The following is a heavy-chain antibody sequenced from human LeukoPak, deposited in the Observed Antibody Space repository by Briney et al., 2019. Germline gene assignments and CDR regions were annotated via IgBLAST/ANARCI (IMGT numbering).Heavy chain of an antibody. D-gene: IGHD1-26*01. V-gene: IGHV3-33*01. CDR3: ARDHGAY. Sequence: PGGSLRLSCAASGSTFSNYGMHWVRQAPGKGLEWVAVIWYDGSNIYYADSVKGRFTISRDNSKNTLYLQMDSLRAEDTAIYYCARDHGAYWGQGTLVTVSS. CDR2: IWYDGSNI. CDR1: GSTFSNYG. J-gene: IGHJ4*02.